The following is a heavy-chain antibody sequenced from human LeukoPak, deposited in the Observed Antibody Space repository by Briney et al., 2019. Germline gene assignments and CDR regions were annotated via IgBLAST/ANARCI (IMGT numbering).Heavy chain of an antibody. V-gene: IGHV3-30*02. Sequence: GGSQRLSCAASGFIFSSYDMHWVRQSPGKGLEWVAFIRFDGSTENYADSVKGRFTISRDNSKNMLYLQMNSLRAEDTAEYYCAKEQRDWNYGVFDYWGQGTQVTVSS. CDR2: IRFDGSTE. D-gene: IGHD1-7*01. J-gene: IGHJ4*02. CDR1: GFIFSSYD. CDR3: AKEQRDWNYGVFDY.